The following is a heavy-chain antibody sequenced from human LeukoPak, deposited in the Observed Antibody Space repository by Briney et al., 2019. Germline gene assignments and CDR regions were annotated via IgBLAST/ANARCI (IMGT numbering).Heavy chain of an antibody. D-gene: IGHD2-15*01. CDR3: ARRGFCSGGNCFSNAFDI. CDR1: GYSFTSYW. CDR2: IYPGDSDT. V-gene: IGHV5-51*01. J-gene: IGHJ3*02. Sequence: GASLKISCKGSGYSFTSYWIGWVRQLPGKGLEWMGIIYPGDSDTRYSPSFQGQVTISADKSISTAYLQWSSLKASDTAMYYCARRGFCSGGNCFSNAFDIWGQGTMVTVSS.